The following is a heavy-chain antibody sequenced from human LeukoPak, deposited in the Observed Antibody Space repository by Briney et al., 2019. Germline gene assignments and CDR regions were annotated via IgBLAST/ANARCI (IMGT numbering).Heavy chain of an antibody. J-gene: IGHJ4*02. CDR1: GFTFSTYA. CDR3: ARDREVWFGELLEFDY. V-gene: IGHV3-23*01. Sequence: GGSLRLSCAASGFTFSTYAMSWVRQAPGKGLEWVSSISDSDGSTYYADSVKGRFTISRDNAKNSLYLQMNSLRAEDTAVYYCARDREVWFGELLEFDYWGQGTLVTVSS. CDR2: ISDSDGST. D-gene: IGHD3-10*01.